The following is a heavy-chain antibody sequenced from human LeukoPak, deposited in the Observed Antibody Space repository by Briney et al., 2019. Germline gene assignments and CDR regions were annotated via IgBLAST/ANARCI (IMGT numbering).Heavy chain of an antibody. D-gene: IGHD6-19*01. Sequence: GESLKISCKGSGYTFTNYWIAWVRQMPGRGLECMGITYPRNSDTRYSPSFQGQVTISADKSISTAYLQWSSLKASDTAMYYCASSSYSSGWYGEVDYWGQGTLVTVSS. CDR2: TYPRNSDT. CDR1: GYTFTNYW. V-gene: IGHV5-51*01. CDR3: ASSSYSSGWYGEVDY. J-gene: IGHJ4*02.